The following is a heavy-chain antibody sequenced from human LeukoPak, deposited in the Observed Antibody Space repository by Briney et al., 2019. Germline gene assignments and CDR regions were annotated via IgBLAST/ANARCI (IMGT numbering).Heavy chain of an antibody. CDR1: GYSFISYW. CDR2: IYPDDSDT. J-gene: IGHJ4*02. D-gene: IGHD6-19*01. V-gene: IGHV5-51*01. Sequence: GESLKTSCKGSGYSFISYWIGWGRQMPGKGLEGMGIIYPDDSDTRYSPSLQAQATISVDKSIRTAYLQWSSLKASDTAIYYCARHVLSRGTTGFDYWGQGTLVTVSS. CDR3: ARHVLSRGTTGFDY.